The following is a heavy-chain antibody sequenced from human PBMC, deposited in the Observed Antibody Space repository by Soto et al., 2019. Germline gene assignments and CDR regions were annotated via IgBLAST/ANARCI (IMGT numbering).Heavy chain of an antibody. D-gene: IGHD5-18*01. CDR3: ARGLEYSYGSWYYGMDV. V-gene: IGHV1-8*01. Sequence: ASVKVSCKASGYTFTSYDINWVRQATGQGLEWMGWMNPNSGNTGYAQKFQGRVTMTRNTSISTAYMELSSLRSEDTAVYYCARGLEYSYGSWYYGMDVWGQGTTVTVSS. J-gene: IGHJ6*02. CDR1: GYTFTSYD. CDR2: MNPNSGNT.